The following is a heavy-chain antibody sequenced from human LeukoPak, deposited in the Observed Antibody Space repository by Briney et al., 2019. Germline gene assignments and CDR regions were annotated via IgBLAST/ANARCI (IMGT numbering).Heavy chain of an antibody. CDR1: GFPFSSYA. D-gene: IGHD4-23*01. V-gene: IGHV3-23*01. J-gene: IGHJ4*02. CDR2: IGSDGKT. Sequence: GRSLRLSCEASGFPFSSYAMTWVRQAPGKGLEWVSPIGSDGKTHYSESVKGRFVISRDNFGGMVFLQLNSLRVEDTALYYCAKRGDGGNPPGSYFFDYWGQGTLVTVSS. CDR3: AKRGDGGNPPGSYFFDY.